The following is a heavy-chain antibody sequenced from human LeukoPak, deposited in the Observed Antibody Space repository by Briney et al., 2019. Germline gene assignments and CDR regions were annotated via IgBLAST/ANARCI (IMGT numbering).Heavy chain of an antibody. V-gene: IGHV4-59*01. D-gene: IGHD3-9*01. CDR3: ARDRSTGLRYFDSLPDAFDI. CDR1: VGSISSYY. CDR2: IYYSGST. J-gene: IGHJ3*02. Sequence: SETLPLTCTVSVGSISSYYWSWIRQPPGKGLEWIGYIYYSGSTNYNPSLKSRVTISVDTSTNQFSLKLSSVTAADTAVYYCARDRSTGLRYFDSLPDAFDIWGQGTMVTVSS.